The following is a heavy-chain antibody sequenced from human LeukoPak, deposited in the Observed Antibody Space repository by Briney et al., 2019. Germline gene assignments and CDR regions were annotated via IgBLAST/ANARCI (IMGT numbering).Heavy chain of an antibody. Sequence: SETPSLTCSVSGDSISSYHWSWIRQPPGKGLEWIGYIYYSGSTNHNPSLKSRVTISVDTSKNQLSLKLSSVTAADTAVYYCARAVDTAMVTFWYFDLWGRGTLVTVSS. CDR3: ARAVDTAMVTFWYFDL. J-gene: IGHJ2*01. CDR1: GDSISSYH. D-gene: IGHD5-18*01. V-gene: IGHV4-59*01. CDR2: IYYSGST.